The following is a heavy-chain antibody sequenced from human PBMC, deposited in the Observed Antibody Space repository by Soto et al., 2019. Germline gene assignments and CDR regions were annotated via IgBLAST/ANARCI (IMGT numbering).Heavy chain of an antibody. CDR1: GGSVSSGSYY. D-gene: IGHD5-18*01. CDR2: IYYSGST. J-gene: IGHJ4*02. CDR3: ARDSGYSYGFPFDY. Sequence: PSETLSLTCTVSGGSVSSGSYYWSWIRQPPGKGLEWIGYIYYSGSTNYNPSLKSRVTISVDTSKNQFSLKLSSVTAADTAVYYCARDSGYSYGFPFDYWGQGTLVTVSS. V-gene: IGHV4-61*01.